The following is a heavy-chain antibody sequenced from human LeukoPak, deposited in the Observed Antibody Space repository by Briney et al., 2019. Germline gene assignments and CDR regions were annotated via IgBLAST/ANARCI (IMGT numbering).Heavy chain of an antibody. V-gene: IGHV4-34*01. D-gene: IGHD3-3*01. Sequence: PSETLSLTCAVYGGSFSGYYWSWIRQPPGKGLEWIGEINHSGSTNYNPSLKSRVTISVDTSKNQFSLKLSSVTAADTAVYYCARAQGDYDFWSAYYNLPYYYMDVWGKGTTVTVSS. CDR2: INHSGST. CDR1: GGSFSGYY. CDR3: ARAQGDYDFWSAYYNLPYYYMDV. J-gene: IGHJ6*03.